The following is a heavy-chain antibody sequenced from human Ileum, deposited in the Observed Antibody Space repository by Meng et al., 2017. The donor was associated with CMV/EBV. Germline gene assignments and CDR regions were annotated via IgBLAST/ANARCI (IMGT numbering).Heavy chain of an antibody. J-gene: IGHJ4*02. V-gene: IGHV1-3*01. CDR2: VNGANGNT. CDR3: ARIKYGVHFDY. D-gene: IGHD5/OR15-5a*01. CDR1: GYNFTSYA. Sequence: SCKASGYNFTSYAMHWVRQAPGQGPEWMGWVNGANGNTKYSQKFQDRVTFTRDTSASTAYMELTSLRSEDTALYYCARIKYGVHFDYWGRGTLVTVSS.